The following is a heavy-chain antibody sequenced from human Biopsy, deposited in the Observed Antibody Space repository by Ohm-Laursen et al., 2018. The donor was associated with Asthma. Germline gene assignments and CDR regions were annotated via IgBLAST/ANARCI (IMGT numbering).Heavy chain of an antibody. Sequence: SLRLSCAASGFTFRSYAMHWVRQAPGKGLEWVAVGGSYYDGGLKYYADSANGRFTVSRDDSKNTLYLQMNSLRPDDTAVYYCARDVMEWYLPAFDFWGQGTLVTVSS. CDR2: GGSYYDGGLK. D-gene: IGHD3-3*01. V-gene: IGHV3-30-3*01. CDR1: GFTFRSYA. CDR3: ARDVMEWYLPAFDF. J-gene: IGHJ4*02.